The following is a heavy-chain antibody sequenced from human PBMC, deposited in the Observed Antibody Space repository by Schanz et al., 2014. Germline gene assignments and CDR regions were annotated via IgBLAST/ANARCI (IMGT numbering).Heavy chain of an antibody. V-gene: IGHV3-21*01. CDR1: GFTFSSYT. CDR3: ARGTPFLCDY. CDR2: ISSTSTYL. Sequence: EVQLVESGGGLVKPGDSLRLSCAASGFTFSSYTMKWVRQAPGKGLEWVSSISSTSTYLYYADSVKGRFTISSDSARNSLYLQMSSLRAEDTAVYYCARGTPFLCDYWGQGTLVTVSS. D-gene: IGHD3-16*01. J-gene: IGHJ4*02.